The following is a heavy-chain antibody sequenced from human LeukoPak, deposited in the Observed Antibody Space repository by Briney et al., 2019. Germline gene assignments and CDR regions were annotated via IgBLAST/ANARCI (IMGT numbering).Heavy chain of an antibody. V-gene: IGHV3-48*03. CDR1: GFTFSSYE. J-gene: IGHJ6*04. Sequence: PGGSLRLSCAASGFTFSSYEMNWVRQAPGKGLERVSYISSSGSTIYYADSVKGRFTISRDNAKNSLYLQMNSLRAEDTAVYYCARDKQATYYYYGMDVWGKGTTVTVSS. CDR2: ISSSGSTI. D-gene: IGHD6-13*01. CDR3: ARDKQATYYYYGMDV.